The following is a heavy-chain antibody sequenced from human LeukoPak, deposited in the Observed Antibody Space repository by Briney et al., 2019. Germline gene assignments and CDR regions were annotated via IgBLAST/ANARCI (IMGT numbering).Heavy chain of an antibody. Sequence: GGSLRLSCAASGFTFSSYAMSWVRQAPGKGLEWVSAISGSGGSTYYADSVKGRFTISRDNSKNTLYLQMNSLRAGDTAVYYCARDLGRSYDFWSGYFYPPPYGMDVWGQGTTVTVSS. CDR2: ISGSGGST. D-gene: IGHD3-3*01. CDR3: ARDLGRSYDFWSGYFYPPPYGMDV. J-gene: IGHJ6*02. V-gene: IGHV3-23*01. CDR1: GFTFSSYA.